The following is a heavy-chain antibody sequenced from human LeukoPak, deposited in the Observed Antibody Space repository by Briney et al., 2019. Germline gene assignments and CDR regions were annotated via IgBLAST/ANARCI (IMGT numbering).Heavy chain of an antibody. V-gene: IGHV3-53*01. D-gene: IGHD3-10*01. CDR2: IYSGGST. CDR3: AVGGEYHKYYFDY. J-gene: IGHJ4*02. CDR1: GLTVSSNY. Sequence: GSLRLSCAASGLTVSSNYMSWVRQAPGKGLEWVSVIYSGGSTYYADSVKGRFTISRDNSKNTLYLQMNSLRAEDTAVYYRAVGGEYHKYYFDYWGQGTLVTVSS.